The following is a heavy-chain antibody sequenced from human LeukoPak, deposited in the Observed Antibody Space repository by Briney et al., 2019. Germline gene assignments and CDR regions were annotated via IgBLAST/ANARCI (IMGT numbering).Heavy chain of an antibody. V-gene: IGHV4-31*03. CDR1: GGSISSGGYY. D-gene: IGHD3-22*01. CDR2: IYYSGST. J-gene: IGHJ3*02. Sequence: SETLSLTCTVSGGSISSGGYYWSWIRQHPGKGLEWIGYIYYSGSTYYNPSLKSRVTISVDTSKNQFSLKLSSVTAADTAVYYCARGPRITMIVVVINDAFDIWGQGTMVTVSS. CDR3: ARGPRITMIVVVINDAFDI.